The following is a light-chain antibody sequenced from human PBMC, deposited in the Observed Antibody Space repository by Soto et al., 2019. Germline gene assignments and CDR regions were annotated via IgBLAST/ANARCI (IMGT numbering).Light chain of an antibody. CDR2: DVS. V-gene: IGLV2-14*01. Sequence: QSVLTQRASVSGSPGQPITISCTGTSSDVGSFDSVAWYQHNPGKAPILMIYDVSNRPSGVSSRFSGSKSGNTASLSISGLQTEDEANYYCSSFTTSSTLVFGTGTKVTVL. J-gene: IGLJ1*01. CDR3: SSFTTSSTLV. CDR1: SSDVGSFDS.